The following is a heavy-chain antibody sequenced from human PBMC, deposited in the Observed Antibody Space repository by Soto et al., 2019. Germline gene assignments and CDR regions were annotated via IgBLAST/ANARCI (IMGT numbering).Heavy chain of an antibody. Sequence: ASVKVSCKASGYTFTSYDINWVRQATGQGLEWMGWMNPNSGNTGYAQKFQGRVTMTRNTSISTAYMELSSLRSEDTAVYYCWIYDYIWGSYTYYFDYWGQGTLVTVSS. CDR1: GYTFTSYD. J-gene: IGHJ4*02. CDR2: MNPNSGNT. V-gene: IGHV1-8*01. CDR3: WIYDYIWGSYTYYFDY. D-gene: IGHD3-16*01.